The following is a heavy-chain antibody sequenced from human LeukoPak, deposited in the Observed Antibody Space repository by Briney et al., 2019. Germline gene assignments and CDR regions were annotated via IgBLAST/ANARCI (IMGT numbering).Heavy chain of an antibody. CDR2: IYSGGST. Sequence: GGSLRLSCAASGFTVSSNYMSWVRQAPGKGLEWVSVIYSGGSTYYADSVKGRLTISRDNSKNTLYLQMNSLRAEDTAVYYCARDRNWKDASDYWGQGTLVTVSS. CDR3: ARDRNWKDASDY. J-gene: IGHJ4*02. V-gene: IGHV3-66*01. D-gene: IGHD1-1*01. CDR1: GFTVSSNY.